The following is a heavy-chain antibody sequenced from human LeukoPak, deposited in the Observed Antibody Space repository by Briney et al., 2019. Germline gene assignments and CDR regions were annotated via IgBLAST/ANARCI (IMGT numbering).Heavy chain of an antibody. CDR1: GFPFDDYA. Sequence: SLRLSCAASGFPFDDYAMHWVPPAPGKGLEWASGISWNSGTIGYADSVKGRFTISRDNAKNSLYLQMNSLRAEDTALYYCAKDYGDLDFYFDYWGQGTLVTVSS. J-gene: IGHJ4*02. CDR3: AKDYGDLDFYFDY. V-gene: IGHV3-9*01. CDR2: ISWNSGTI. D-gene: IGHD4-17*01.